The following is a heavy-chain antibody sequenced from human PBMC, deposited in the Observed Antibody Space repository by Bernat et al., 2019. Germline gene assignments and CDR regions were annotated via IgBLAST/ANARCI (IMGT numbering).Heavy chain of an antibody. CDR2: IWYDGSNK. D-gene: IGHD4-11*01. CDR1: GFTFSSYG. CDR3: ARERDDYSNYDDY. V-gene: IGHV3-33*01. Sequence: QVQLVESGGGVVQPGRSLRLSCAASGFTFSSYGMHWVRQAPGKGLEWVAVIWYDGSNKYYADSVKGRFTISRDNSKNTLYLQMNSLRAEDTAVYYCARERDDYSNYDDYWGQGTLVTVSS. J-gene: IGHJ4*02.